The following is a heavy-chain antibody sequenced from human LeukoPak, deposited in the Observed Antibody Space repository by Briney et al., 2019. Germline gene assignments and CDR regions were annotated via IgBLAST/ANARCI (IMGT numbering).Heavy chain of an antibody. Sequence: GASVRVSCKASGYSFTSYCMNWVRQAPGQGLEWMGIINPSGGSTGYAQKFQGRVTMTRDTSTSTVYMELSSLRSEDTAVYYCARDFRYYAFFDYWGQGTLVTVSS. D-gene: IGHD2-2*01. CDR1: GYSFTSYC. CDR2: INPSGGST. V-gene: IGHV1-46*01. J-gene: IGHJ4*02. CDR3: ARDFRYYAFFDY.